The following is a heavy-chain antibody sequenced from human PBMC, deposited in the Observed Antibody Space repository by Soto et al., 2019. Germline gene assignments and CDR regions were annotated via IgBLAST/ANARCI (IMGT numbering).Heavy chain of an antibody. J-gene: IGHJ6*02. CDR1: GGTFSSYA. D-gene: IGHD6-6*01. V-gene: IGHV1-69*13. Sequence: ASVKVSCKASGGTFSSYAISWVRQAPGQGLEWMGGIIPIFCTANFAQKFQGRVTITADESTSTAYLELSSLRSADTAVYYCATPFGQLGPTDYFDMDVWDQGTTVTVSS. CDR2: IIPIFCTA. CDR3: ATPFGQLGPTDYFDMDV.